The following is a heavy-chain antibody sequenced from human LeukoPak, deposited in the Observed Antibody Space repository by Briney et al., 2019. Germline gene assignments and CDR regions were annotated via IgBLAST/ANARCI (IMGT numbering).Heavy chain of an antibody. CDR3: ARYGSGSYSFGMDV. Sequence: SETLSLTCTVSGGSVSSGSYYWSWIRQPPGKGLELIAYIYYTESTNYNPSLKSRVTISVDTSKNQFSLKLSSVTAADTAVYYCARYGSGSYSFGMDVWGQGTTVTVSS. CDR2: IYYTEST. D-gene: IGHD3-10*01. V-gene: IGHV4-61*01. J-gene: IGHJ6*02. CDR1: GGSVSSGSYY.